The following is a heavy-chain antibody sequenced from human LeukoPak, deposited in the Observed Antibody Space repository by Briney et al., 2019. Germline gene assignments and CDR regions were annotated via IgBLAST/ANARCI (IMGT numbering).Heavy chain of an antibody. D-gene: IGHD7-27*01. CDR1: GFTFSGYL. Sequence: GGSLRLSCAASGFTFSGYLMYWVRQAPGKGLVWVSLINSDGSSTNYADSVKGRFTISRDNAKNTLYLQVNSLRADDTAVYYCARHLGTSSDHWGQGTLVTVSS. J-gene: IGHJ4*02. CDR3: ARHLGTSSDH. CDR2: INSDGSST. V-gene: IGHV3-74*01.